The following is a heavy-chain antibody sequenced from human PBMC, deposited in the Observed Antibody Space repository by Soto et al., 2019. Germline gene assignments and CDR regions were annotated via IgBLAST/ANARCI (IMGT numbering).Heavy chain of an antibody. D-gene: IGHD2-21*02. J-gene: IGHJ4*02. V-gene: IGHV4-34*01. Sequence: SETLSLTCAVYGGSFSGYYWSWIRQPPGKGLEWIGEINHSGSTNYNPSLKSRVTISVDTSKNQFSLKLSSVTAADTALYFCARQRNSVVTQAYFDVWGPGSLVTVSS. CDR3: ARQRNSVVTQAYFDV. CDR2: INHSGST. CDR1: GGSFSGYY.